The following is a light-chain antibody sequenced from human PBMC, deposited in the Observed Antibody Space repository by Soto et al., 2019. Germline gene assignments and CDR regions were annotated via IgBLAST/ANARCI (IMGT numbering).Light chain of an antibody. CDR2: GAS. V-gene: IGKV3-20*01. CDR1: PSVTSSY. Sequence: EIVLTQYPGTLSLSPGVRAPLSCRASPSVTSSYLARYQQTPGQAPRLLIYGASSRATGIPDRFSGSGPVTDFTLTLSRLEPEDCAVYDRQRYGTSPPYTCGQGTKLEI. J-gene: IGKJ2*01. CDR3: QRYGTSPPYT.